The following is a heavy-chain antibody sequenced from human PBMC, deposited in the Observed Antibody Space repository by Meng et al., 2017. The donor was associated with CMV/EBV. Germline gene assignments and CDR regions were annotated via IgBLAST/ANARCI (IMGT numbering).Heavy chain of an antibody. CDR2: IKQDGSEK. Sequence: GESLKISCAASGFTVSSNYMSWVRQAPGKGLEWVANIKQDGSEKYYVDSVKGRFTISRDNAKNSLYLQMNSLRAEDTAVYYCASTIVVPAAPGLYYFDYWGQGTLVTVSS. J-gene: IGHJ4*02. V-gene: IGHV3-7*01. CDR1: GFTVSSNY. D-gene: IGHD2-2*01. CDR3: ASTIVVPAAPGLYYFDY.